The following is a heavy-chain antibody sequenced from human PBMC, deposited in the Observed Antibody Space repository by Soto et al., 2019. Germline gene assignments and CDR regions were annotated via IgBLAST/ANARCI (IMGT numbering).Heavy chain of an antibody. D-gene: IGHD1-26*01. Sequence: PGGSLRLSCAAPGCTFSGYGMSWVRQPQGKGLEGFSSISGSGGSTYYADSVKGRFTISRDNSKNTLYLQMNSLRAEDTAVYYCARASAPGGTYFPLWFWGQGTLVTVSS. V-gene: IGHV3-23*01. J-gene: IGHJ4*02. CDR2: ISGSGGST. CDR3: ARASAPGGTYFPLWF. CDR1: GCTFSGYG.